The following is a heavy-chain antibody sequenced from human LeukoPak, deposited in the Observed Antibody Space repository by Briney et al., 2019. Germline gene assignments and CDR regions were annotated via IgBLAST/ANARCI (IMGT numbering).Heavy chain of an antibody. CDR2: IYTSGST. D-gene: IGHD3-10*01. CDR1: GGSISSYY. Sequence: SEALSLTCTVSGGSISSYYWSWLRQPAGKGLEWIGRIYTSGSTNYNPSLKSRVTMSVDTSKNQFSLKLSSVTAADTAVYYCAREYGSGSYSSVDYWGQGTLVTVSS. J-gene: IGHJ4*02. V-gene: IGHV4-4*07. CDR3: AREYGSGSYSSVDY.